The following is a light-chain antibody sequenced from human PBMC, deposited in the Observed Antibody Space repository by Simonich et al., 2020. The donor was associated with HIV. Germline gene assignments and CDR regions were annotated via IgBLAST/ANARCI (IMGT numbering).Light chain of an antibody. CDR2: AAS. V-gene: IGKV1-12*01. CDR1: QSISSW. Sequence: DIQMTQSPSTLSASVGDRVTITCRASQSISSWLAWYQQKPGKVPKLLMSAASSLQSGVPSRFSGSGSGTNFTLTISSLQPEDFAIYYCQQANSLPYTFGQGTKLEIK. J-gene: IGKJ2*01. CDR3: QQANSLPYT.